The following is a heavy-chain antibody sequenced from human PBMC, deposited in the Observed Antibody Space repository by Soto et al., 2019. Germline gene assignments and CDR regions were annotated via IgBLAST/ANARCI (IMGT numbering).Heavy chain of an antibody. CDR1: GGTFSSYA. CDR3: ASYDSSGYYTSGYYYYGMDV. D-gene: IGHD3-22*01. V-gene: IGHV1-69*13. J-gene: IGHJ6*02. Sequence: SVKVSCKASGGTFSSYAISWVRQAPGQGLEWMGGIIPIFGTANYAQKFQGRVTITADESTSTAYMELSSLRSEDTAVYYCASYDSSGYYTSGYYYYGMDVWGQGTTVTVSS. CDR2: IIPIFGTA.